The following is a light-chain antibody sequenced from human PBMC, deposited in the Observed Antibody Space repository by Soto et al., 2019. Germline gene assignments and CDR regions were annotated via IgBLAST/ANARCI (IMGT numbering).Light chain of an antibody. Sequence: IRMTQSPSSFSASVGDRVTISCRASQSISSWLAWYQQKPGKAPKLLIYKASSLESGVPSRFSGSGSGTEFTLTISSLQPDDFATYYCQQYNSHWTFGQGTKVDIK. CDR1: QSISSW. CDR2: KAS. CDR3: QQYNSHWT. V-gene: IGKV1-5*03. J-gene: IGKJ1*01.